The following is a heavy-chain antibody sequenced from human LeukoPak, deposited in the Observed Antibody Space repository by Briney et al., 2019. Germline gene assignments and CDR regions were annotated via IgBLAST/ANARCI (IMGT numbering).Heavy chain of an antibody. CDR2: INQDGSKK. V-gene: IGHV3-7*03. Sequence: PGGSLRLSCTASGFTISTYWMSWVRQAPGKGLEWVANINQDGSKKYYVDSVKGRFTISRDFSKNTVFLHMNSLRAEDTAMYYCARGDDSGYYDYFDYWGQGALVTVSS. D-gene: IGHD3-22*01. J-gene: IGHJ4*02. CDR3: ARGDDSGYYDYFDY. CDR1: GFTISTYW.